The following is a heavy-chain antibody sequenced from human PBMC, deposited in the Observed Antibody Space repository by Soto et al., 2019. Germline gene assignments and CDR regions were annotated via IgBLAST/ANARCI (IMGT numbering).Heavy chain of an antibody. D-gene: IGHD6-13*01. Sequence: GGSLRLSCAASGFTFSSCSMNWVRQAPGKGLEWVSYISSSSTIYYADSVKGRFTISRDNAKNSLYLQMNSLRAEDTAVYYCARDMVDSSSWTPLRSWGQGTLVTVSS. J-gene: IGHJ4*02. CDR3: ARDMVDSSSWTPLRS. CDR2: ISSSSTI. V-gene: IGHV3-48*01. CDR1: GFTFSSCS.